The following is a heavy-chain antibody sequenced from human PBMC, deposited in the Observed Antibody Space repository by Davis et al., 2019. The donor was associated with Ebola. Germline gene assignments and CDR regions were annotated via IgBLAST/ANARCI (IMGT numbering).Heavy chain of an antibody. J-gene: IGHJ5*02. CDR1: GGSISSGGYY. V-gene: IGHV4-31*02. CDR2: IYYSGST. Sequence: SQTLSLTCAVSGGSISSGGYYWSWIRQHPGKGLEWIGYIYYSGSTNYNPSLKSRVTISVDTSKNQFSLKLSSVTAADTAVYYCARQYPDYGEEVPDWFDPWGQGTLVTVSS. CDR3: ARQYPDYGEEVPDWFDP. D-gene: IGHD4-17*01.